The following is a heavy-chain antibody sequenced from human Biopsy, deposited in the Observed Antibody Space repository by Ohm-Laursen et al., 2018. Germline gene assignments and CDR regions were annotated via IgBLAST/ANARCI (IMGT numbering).Heavy chain of an antibody. Sequence: GTLSLTCVVSGGSISSYYWNWIRQPPGKGLEWIGYIYYSGTTDYSPSLKSRVTISIDKSKNQFFLKLSSVTAEDTAVYYCTRDDAVTVIRGLYYWGQGALVTVSS. CDR3: TRDDAVTVIRGLYY. CDR1: GGSISSYY. J-gene: IGHJ4*02. CDR2: IYYSGTT. D-gene: IGHD2-21*02. V-gene: IGHV4-59*01.